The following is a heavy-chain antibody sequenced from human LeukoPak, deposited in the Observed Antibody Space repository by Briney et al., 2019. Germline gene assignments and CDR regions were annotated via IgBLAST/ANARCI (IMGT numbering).Heavy chain of an antibody. J-gene: IGHJ3*02. D-gene: IGHD3-22*01. V-gene: IGHV4-34*01. CDR3: ARQAMIVARAFDI. CDR1: GGSFSGYY. CDR2: INHSGST. Sequence: PSETLSLTCGVYGGSFSGYYWSWIRQPPGKGLEWIGEINHSGSTNYNPSLKSRVTISVDTSKNQFSLKLSSVTAADTAVYYCARQAMIVARAFDIWGQGTMVTVSS.